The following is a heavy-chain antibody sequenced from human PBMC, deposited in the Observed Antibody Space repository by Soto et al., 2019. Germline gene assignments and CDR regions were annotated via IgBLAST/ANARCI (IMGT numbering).Heavy chain of an antibody. V-gene: IGHV3-7*01. J-gene: IGHJ4*02. CDR2: IKQDGSEK. Sequence: EVQLVESGGGLVQPGGSLRLSCAASGFTFSSYWMSWVRQAPGKGLEWVANIKQDGSEKYYVDSVKGRFTISRDNAKNSLDLQMNSIRAEDAAVYYCASSPAVNTTYYWGQGTLVTVSS. CDR1: GFTFSSYW. CDR3: ASSPAVNTTYY. D-gene: IGHD4-17*01.